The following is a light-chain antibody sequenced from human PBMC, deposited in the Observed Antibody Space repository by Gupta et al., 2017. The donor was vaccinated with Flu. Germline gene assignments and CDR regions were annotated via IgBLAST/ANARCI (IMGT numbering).Light chain of an antibody. Sequence: NFMLTQPHSLSESPGKTVTISCTRSSGSIATNYVQWFQQRPGSSPTTVIYEARQAPSGVPDRFSGSIDSSSNSASLTISGLKTEDEADYYCQSFDSINALWVFGGGTKLTVL. J-gene: IGLJ3*02. CDR1: SGSIATNY. V-gene: IGLV6-57*01. CDR2: EAR. CDR3: QSFDSINALWV.